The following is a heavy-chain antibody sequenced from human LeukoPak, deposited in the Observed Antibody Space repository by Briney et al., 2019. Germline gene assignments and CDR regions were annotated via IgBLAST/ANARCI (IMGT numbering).Heavy chain of an antibody. CDR3: AGITMVREGAFDI. D-gene: IGHD3-10*01. Sequence: ASVKVSCKASGYTFTGYYMHWVRQAPGQGLEWMGWISAYNGNTNYAQKLQGRVTMTTDTSTSTAYMELRSLRSDDTAVYYCAGITMVREGAFDIWGQGTMVTVSS. CDR1: GYTFTGYY. V-gene: IGHV1-18*04. CDR2: ISAYNGNT. J-gene: IGHJ3*02.